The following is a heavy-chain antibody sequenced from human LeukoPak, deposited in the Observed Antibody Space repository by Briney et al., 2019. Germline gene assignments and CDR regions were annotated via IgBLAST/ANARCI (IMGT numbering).Heavy chain of an antibody. CDR1: GFTFSSYG. CDR2: ISYDGSNK. CDR3: ARGYGSGSYYKH. Sequence: GGSLRLSCAASGFTFSSYGMHWVRQAPGKGLEWVAVISYDGSNKYYADSVKGRFTISRDNSKNTLYLQMNSLRAEDTAVYYCARGYGSGSYYKHWGQGTLVTVSS. V-gene: IGHV3-30*03. D-gene: IGHD3-10*01. J-gene: IGHJ1*01.